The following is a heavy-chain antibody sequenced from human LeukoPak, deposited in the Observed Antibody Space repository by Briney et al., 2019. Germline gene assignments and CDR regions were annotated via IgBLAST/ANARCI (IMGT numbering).Heavy chain of an antibody. CDR3: ARARYGIRFLDREEYYCYYMDV. CDR2: IIPMFSAT. J-gene: IGHJ6*03. V-gene: IGHV1-69*05. Sequence: GASVKVSCKASGYTFTSYDINWVRQATGQGLEWMGGIIPMFSATNYTQTFQGRVTITTDESTSTAYMELSSLRSEDTAVYYCARARYGIRFLDREEYYCYYMDVWGKGTTVTVSS. CDR1: GYTFTSYD. D-gene: IGHD3-3*01.